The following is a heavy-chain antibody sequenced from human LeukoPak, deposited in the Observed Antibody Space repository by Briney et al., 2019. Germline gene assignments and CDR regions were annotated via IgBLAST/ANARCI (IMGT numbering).Heavy chain of an antibody. V-gene: IGHV3-66*01. Sequence: PGGSLRLSCAASGFTVSNNYMSWVRQAPGKGLECVSVIYSDDRTYYADSVKGKFTISRDNSKNTLSLQMNSLTVEDTAVYFCARLFDSSGTKSDYWGQGTLVTVSS. CDR2: IYSDDRT. CDR1: GFTVSNNY. D-gene: IGHD6-19*01. CDR3: ARLFDSSGTKSDY. J-gene: IGHJ4*02.